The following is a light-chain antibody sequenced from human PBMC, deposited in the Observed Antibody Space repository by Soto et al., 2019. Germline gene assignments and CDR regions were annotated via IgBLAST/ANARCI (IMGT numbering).Light chain of an antibody. CDR3: QTWGTGTLWV. V-gene: IGLV4-69*01. CDR1: SGHSSYA. Sequence: QPVLTQSPSASASLGASVKLTCTLSSGHSSYAIACHQQQPEKGPRYLMKLNSDGSHSKGAGIPDRFSGSSSGAERYLTISGLQSEDEADYYCQTWGTGTLWVFGGGTKLTVL. CDR2: LNSDGSH. J-gene: IGLJ3*02.